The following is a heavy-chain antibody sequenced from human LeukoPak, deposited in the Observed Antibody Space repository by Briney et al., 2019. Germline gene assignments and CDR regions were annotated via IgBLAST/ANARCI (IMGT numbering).Heavy chain of an antibody. D-gene: IGHD2-8*02. CDR2: INHRGST. Sequence: PSETLSLTCAVYGGSFRGYYWSWIRQPPGKGLEWIGEINHRGSTNHNPSLKSRVTISVDTSKNQFSLKLSSVTAADTAVYYCARDGGVAPHNWFDPWGQGTLVTVSS. CDR3: ARDGGVAPHNWFDP. CDR1: GGSFRGYY. V-gene: IGHV4-34*01. J-gene: IGHJ5*02.